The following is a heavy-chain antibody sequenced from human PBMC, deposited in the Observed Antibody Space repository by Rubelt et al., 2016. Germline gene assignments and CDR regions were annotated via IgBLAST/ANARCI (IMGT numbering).Heavy chain of an antibody. CDR3: ARVSGSYFGYYYYGMDV. CDR2: IWYDGSNK. Sequence: VQLVESGGGLVQPGGSLRLSCAASGFTFSSYGMHWVRQAPGKGLEWVAVIWYDGSNKYYADSVKGRFTISRDNSKNTLYLQMNSLRAEDKAVYYCARVSGSYFGYYYYGMDVWGQGTTVTVSS. D-gene: IGHD3-10*01. V-gene: IGHV3-33*01. CDR1: GFTFSSYG. J-gene: IGHJ6*02.